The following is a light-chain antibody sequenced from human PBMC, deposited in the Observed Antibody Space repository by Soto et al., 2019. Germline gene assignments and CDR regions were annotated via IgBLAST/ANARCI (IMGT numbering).Light chain of an antibody. Sequence: QSVLTQPRSVSGSPGQSVSISCTGTSSDVGRYSYGSWYQQHPGKAPKLMIYDVSERPSGVPDRFSGSKSGNTASLTISGLQAEDEADYYCCSYAGTYTGVFGTGTKVTVL. CDR2: DVS. CDR3: CSYAGTYTGV. CDR1: SSDVGRYSY. J-gene: IGLJ1*01. V-gene: IGLV2-11*01.